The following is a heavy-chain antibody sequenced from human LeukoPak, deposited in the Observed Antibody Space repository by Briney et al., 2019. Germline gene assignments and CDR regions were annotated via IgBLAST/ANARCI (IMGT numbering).Heavy chain of an antibody. V-gene: IGHV3-23*01. CDR2: IVGDSSKT. D-gene: IGHD1-14*01. Sequence: GGSLRLSCAASGFTFSDYYMSWIRQAPGKGLEWVSTIVGDSSKTYYAASVRGRFTISRDNSNYVLFLHMNSLRAEDTAIYYCAKQPYNYYYLDVWGKGTTVTISS. CDR1: GFTFSDYY. CDR3: AKQPYNYYYLDV. J-gene: IGHJ6*03.